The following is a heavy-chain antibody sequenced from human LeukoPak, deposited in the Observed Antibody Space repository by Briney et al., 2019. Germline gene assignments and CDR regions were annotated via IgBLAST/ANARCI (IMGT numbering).Heavy chain of an antibody. D-gene: IGHD1-26*01. CDR3: ARSNSGYFDY. V-gene: IGHV4-59*01. Sequence: PSETLSLTCTVSGGSISSYYWSWIRQPPGKGLEWIGYIYYSGSTNYNPSLKSRVTISVDTSKNQFSLKLSSVTAADTAVYYCARSNSGYFDYWSQGTLVTVSS. CDR2: IYYSGST. J-gene: IGHJ4*02. CDR1: GGSISSYY.